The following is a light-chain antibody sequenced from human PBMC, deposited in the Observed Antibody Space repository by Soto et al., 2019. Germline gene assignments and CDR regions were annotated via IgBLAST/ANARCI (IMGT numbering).Light chain of an antibody. CDR3: QQSYSTPQT. J-gene: IGKJ4*01. V-gene: IGKV1-39*01. Sequence: DIQMTQSPSSLSASVGDRVTITCRSSQSISSYLSWYQQKPGKAPKLLINLASTLQSGVTSMFSGSGSWTDFTLAISILQPEDFATYYCQQSYSTPQTFGGGTRVESK. CDR2: LAS. CDR1: QSISSY.